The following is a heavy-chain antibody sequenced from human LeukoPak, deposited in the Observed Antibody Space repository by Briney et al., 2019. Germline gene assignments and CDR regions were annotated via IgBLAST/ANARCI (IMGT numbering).Heavy chain of an antibody. CDR1: GFTISSYA. V-gene: IGHV3-23*01. J-gene: IGHJ4*02. CDR3: AHLKGLLWFGEVDYFDY. Sequence: GGSLRLSCAASGFTISSYAMSWVRQAPGKGLEWVSAISGSGGSTYYADSGKGRFTRSRDNTKNTLYLQMNSLRAEDTAVYYCAHLKGLLWFGEVDYFDYWGQGTLVTVSS. CDR2: ISGSGGST. D-gene: IGHD3-10*01.